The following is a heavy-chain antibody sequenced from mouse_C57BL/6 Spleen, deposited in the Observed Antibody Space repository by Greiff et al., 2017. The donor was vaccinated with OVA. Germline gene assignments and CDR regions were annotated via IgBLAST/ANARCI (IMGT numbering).Heavy chain of an antibody. D-gene: IGHD1-1*01. Sequence: QVQLQQPGAELVKPGASVKLSCKASGYTFTSYWMHWVKQRPGQGLEWIGMIHPNSGSTNYNEKFKSKATLTVDKSSSTAYMQLSSLTSEDSAVYYCAREGTVVARGYYFDYWGQGTTLTVSS. CDR1: GYTFTSYW. J-gene: IGHJ2*01. CDR2: IHPNSGST. CDR3: AREGTVVARGYYFDY. V-gene: IGHV1-64*01.